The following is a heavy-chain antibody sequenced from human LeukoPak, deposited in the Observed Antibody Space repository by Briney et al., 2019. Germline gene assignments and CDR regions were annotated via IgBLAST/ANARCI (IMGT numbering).Heavy chain of an antibody. D-gene: IGHD3-3*01. V-gene: IGHV1-46*01. CDR3: ARGGSGNGFDY. Sequence: ASVKVSCKASGYIFTSHYMHWVRQAPGQGLEWMGVIITSGGSTTYAQKFQGRVTMTRDTSTSTVYMELGSLRSEDTAVYFCARGGSGNGFDYWGQGTLVTVSS. CDR2: IITSGGST. CDR1: GYIFTSHY. J-gene: IGHJ4*02.